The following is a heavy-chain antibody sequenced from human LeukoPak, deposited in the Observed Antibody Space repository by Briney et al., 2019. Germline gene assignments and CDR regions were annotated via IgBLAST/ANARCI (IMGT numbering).Heavy chain of an antibody. CDR3: ARAVAGAFDI. D-gene: IGHD6-19*01. Sequence: GGSLRLSCAGSGFTFSTYWISWVRQAPGKGLEWVANIKQDGSEKYYVASVKGRFTISRDNAKNSVYLQMNSLRAEDTAVYYCARAVAGAFDIWGQGTMVTVSS. J-gene: IGHJ3*02. CDR2: IKQDGSEK. V-gene: IGHV3-7*01. CDR1: GFTFSTYW.